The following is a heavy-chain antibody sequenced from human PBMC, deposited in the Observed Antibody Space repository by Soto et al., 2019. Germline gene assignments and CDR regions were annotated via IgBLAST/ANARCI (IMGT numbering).Heavy chain of an antibody. CDR3: ARGGALVKYGSGSYLVY. CDR1: GYTFTDYD. D-gene: IGHD3-10*01. V-gene: IGHV1-18*01. J-gene: IGHJ4*02. Sequence: QVQLVQSGAEVKKPGASVKVSCKASGYTFTDYDISWVRQAPGQGLEWMGRISAYNGNTNYAQKLQGRVTMTTDTPTNTGYMELRSLRSDDTAVYYCARGGALVKYGSGSYLVYWGQGTLVTVSS. CDR2: ISAYNGNT.